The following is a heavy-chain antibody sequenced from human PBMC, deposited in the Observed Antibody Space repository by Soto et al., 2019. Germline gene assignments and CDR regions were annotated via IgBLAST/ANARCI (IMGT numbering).Heavy chain of an antibody. Sequence: EVQLLESGGGLVQPGGSMRLSCAASGFTFSNYAMSWVRQAPGKGLEWVSAISGRGDTTYYADSVKGRFTVSRDNSKNTLDLQVNSLRAEDTAVYYCAKGGGDYQLLRDYWGQGTLVTVSS. D-gene: IGHD2-2*01. CDR3: AKGGGDYQLLRDY. CDR1: GFTFSNYA. J-gene: IGHJ4*02. V-gene: IGHV3-23*01. CDR2: ISGRGDTT.